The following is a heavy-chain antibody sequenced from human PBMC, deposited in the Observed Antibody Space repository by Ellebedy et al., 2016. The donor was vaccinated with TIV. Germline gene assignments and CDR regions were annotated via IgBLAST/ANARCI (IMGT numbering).Heavy chain of an antibody. CDR1: GFTFSTYG. Sequence: GGSLRLSCAASGFTFSTYGMHWVRQAPGKGLEWVAAISYDGSNRNYVDSVKGRFTISRDNSNNTLYLQMSSLRVEDTAVYYCARARGGSYSDDAFDIWGQGTMVTVSS. J-gene: IGHJ3*02. CDR3: ARARGGSYSDDAFDI. CDR2: ISYDGSNR. D-gene: IGHD1-26*01. V-gene: IGHV3-30*19.